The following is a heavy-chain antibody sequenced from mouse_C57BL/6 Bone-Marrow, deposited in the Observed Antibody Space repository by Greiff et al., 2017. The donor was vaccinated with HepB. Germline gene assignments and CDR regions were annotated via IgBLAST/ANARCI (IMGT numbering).Heavy chain of an antibody. J-gene: IGHJ3*01. V-gene: IGHV1-19*01. CDR3: ARREYYGSSYGAY. D-gene: IGHD1-1*01. CDR1: GYTFTDYY. Sequence: VQLQQSGPVLVKPGASVKMSCKASGYTFTDYYMNWVKQSHGKSLEWIGVINPYNGGTSYNQKFKGKATLTVDKSSSTAYMELNSLTSEDSAVYYCARREYYGSSYGAYWGQGTLVTVSA. CDR2: INPYNGGT.